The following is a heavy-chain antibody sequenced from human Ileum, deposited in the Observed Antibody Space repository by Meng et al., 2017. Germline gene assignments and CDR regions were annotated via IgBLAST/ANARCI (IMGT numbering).Heavy chain of an antibody. CDR1: GYIFTRYG. CDR2: ISAYSGNT. CDR3: ARDTVGTTLGDY. D-gene: IGHD4-23*01. V-gene: IGHV1-18*01. Sequence: QVQLVQSGAAVRKPGASVKVSCKASGYIFTRYGIGWVRQAPGQGLEWMGRISAYSGNTKYAQKLQGRVTMTTDTSTSTAYMELRNLRSDDTAVYYCARDTVGTTLGDYWGQGTLVTVSS. J-gene: IGHJ4*02.